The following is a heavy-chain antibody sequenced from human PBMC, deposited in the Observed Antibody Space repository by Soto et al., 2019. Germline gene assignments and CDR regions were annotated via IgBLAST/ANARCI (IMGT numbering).Heavy chain of an antibody. J-gene: IGHJ6*03. CDR2: IIPIFGIA. D-gene: IGHD3-9*01. V-gene: IGHV1-69*10. CDR1: GGTFSSYA. Sequence: SVKVSCKASGGTFSSYAISWVRQTNGQGLEWMGGIIPIFGIANYAQKFQGRVTITADKSTSTAYMELSSLRSEDTAVYYCARGGYYDILTGYLGYMDVWGKGTTVTVSS. CDR3: ARGGYYDILTGYLGYMDV.